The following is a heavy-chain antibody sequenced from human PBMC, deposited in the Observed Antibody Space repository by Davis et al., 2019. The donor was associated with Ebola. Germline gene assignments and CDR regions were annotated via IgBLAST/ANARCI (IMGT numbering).Heavy chain of an antibody. J-gene: IGHJ4*02. D-gene: IGHD6-13*01. Sequence: SQTLSLTCAISGDSVSRKSGAWSWIRQSLSRGLEWLGRTYYRSKWYNDYAVAVKSRITINADTSKNQFSLQLNSVTPEDTAVYYCAREGVAAVGTPFDYWGQGTLVIVSS. CDR1: GDSVSRKSGA. CDR2: TYYRSKWYN. CDR3: AREGVAAVGTPFDY. V-gene: IGHV6-1*01.